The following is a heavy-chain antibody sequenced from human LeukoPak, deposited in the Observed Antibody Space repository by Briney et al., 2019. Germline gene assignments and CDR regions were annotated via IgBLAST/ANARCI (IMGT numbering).Heavy chain of an antibody. CDR2: IWYDGSNK. Sequence: PGGSLRLSCAASGFTFSSYGMPWVRQAPGKGLEWVAVIWYDGSNKYYADSVKGRFTISRDNSKNTLYLQMNSLRAEDTAVYYCARDKVTYSSGWSYFDYWGQGTLVTVSS. J-gene: IGHJ4*02. CDR3: ARDKVTYSSGWSYFDY. CDR1: GFTFSSYG. V-gene: IGHV3-33*01. D-gene: IGHD6-19*01.